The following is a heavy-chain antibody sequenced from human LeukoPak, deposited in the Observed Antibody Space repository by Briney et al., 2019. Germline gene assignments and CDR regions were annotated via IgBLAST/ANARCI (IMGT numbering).Heavy chain of an antibody. CDR3: ARHDTTMKGAFDI. V-gene: IGHV4-39*01. CDR1: GGSISSSSYY. J-gene: IGHJ3*02. CDR2: IYYSGST. Sequence: PSETLSLTCTVSGGSISSSSYYWGWIRQPPGKGLEWIGSIYYSGSTYHNPSLKSRVTISVDTSKNQFSLKLSSVTAADTAVYYCARHDTTMKGAFDIWGQGTMVTVSS. D-gene: IGHD3-22*01.